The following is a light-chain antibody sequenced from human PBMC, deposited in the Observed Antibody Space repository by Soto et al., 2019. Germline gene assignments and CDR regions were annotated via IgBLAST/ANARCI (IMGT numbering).Light chain of an antibody. CDR1: QSVSSY. CDR2: GAS. J-gene: IGKJ5*01. Sequence: EIVLTQSPGTLALSPCERATLSCRASQSVSSYLAWYQQKPGQPPRLLIYGASSRATGIPDRFSGSGSGTDFTLTISRLEPEDFAVYYCQQYGSSPTFGQGTRLEIK. V-gene: IGKV3-20*01. CDR3: QQYGSSPT.